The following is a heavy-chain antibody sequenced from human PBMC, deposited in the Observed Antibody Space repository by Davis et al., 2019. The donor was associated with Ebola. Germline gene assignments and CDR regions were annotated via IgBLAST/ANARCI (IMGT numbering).Heavy chain of an antibody. CDR2: IYHSGST. CDR3: ARHAPMRTPTLWSGYYPGYYYYYMDV. D-gene: IGHD3-3*01. V-gene: IGHV4-39*07. CDR1: GGSVSSGSYY. Sequence: PSETLSLTCTVSGGSVSSGSYYWSWIRQPPGKGLEWIGEIYHSGSTNYNPSLKSRVTISVDKSKNQFSLKLSSVTAADTAVYYCARHAPMRTPTLWSGYYPGYYYYYMDVWGKGTTVTVSS. J-gene: IGHJ6*03.